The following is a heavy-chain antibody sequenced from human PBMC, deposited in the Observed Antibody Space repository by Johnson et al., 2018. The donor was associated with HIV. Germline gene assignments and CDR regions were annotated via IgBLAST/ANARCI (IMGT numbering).Heavy chain of an antibody. CDR1: GFTFSDYY. D-gene: IGHD1-26*01. Sequence: QVQLVESGGGLVQPGGSLRLSCAASGFTFSDYYMSWIRQAPGKGLEWVSYISSSGTNIYYADSVKGRFSISRDNAKNSLYLQMNSLRAEDTALYYCAKVHSGQLVGYAFDIWGQGTMVTVSS. CDR2: ISSSGTNI. CDR3: AKVHSGQLVGYAFDI. J-gene: IGHJ3*02. V-gene: IGHV3-11*01.